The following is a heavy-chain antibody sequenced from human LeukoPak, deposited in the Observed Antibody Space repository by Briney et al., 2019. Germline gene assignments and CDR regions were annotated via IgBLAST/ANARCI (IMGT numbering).Heavy chain of an antibody. D-gene: IGHD5-18*01. V-gene: IGHV1-46*01. CDR1: GYTFTSYY. CDR3: ALGSYGLRYFDY. Sequence: ASVKVSCKASGYTFTSYYMHWVRQAPGQGLEWMGIINPSGGSTGYAQKFQGRVTMPRDTSTSTVYMELSSLRSEDTAVYYCALGSYGLRYFDYWGQGTLVTVSS. J-gene: IGHJ4*02. CDR2: INPSGGST.